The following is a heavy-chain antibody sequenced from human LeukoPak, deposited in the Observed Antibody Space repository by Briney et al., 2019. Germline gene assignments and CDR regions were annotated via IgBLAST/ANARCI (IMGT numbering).Heavy chain of an antibody. J-gene: IGHJ4*02. V-gene: IGHV3-15*01. CDR3: TTSYYDVLTGYYHDY. CDR1: GFTFSSYW. CDR2: IKSKTDGGTT. D-gene: IGHD3-9*01. Sequence: GGSLRLSCAASGFTFSSYWMSWVRQAPGKGLEWVGRIKSKTDGGTTDYAAPVKGRFTISRDDSKNTLYLQMNSLKTEDTAVYYCTTSYYDVLTGYYHDYWGQGTLVTVSS.